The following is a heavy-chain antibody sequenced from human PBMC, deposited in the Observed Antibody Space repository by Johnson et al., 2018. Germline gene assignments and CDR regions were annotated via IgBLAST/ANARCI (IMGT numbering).Heavy chain of an antibody. CDR1: GFTFSTCG. V-gene: IGHV3-30*18. D-gene: IGHD1-26*01. CDR3: AKDVGPSVTYYYYGIDI. Sequence: QVQLVQSGGGVVQPGRSLRLSCAASGFTFSTCGMHWVRQAPGKGLEWVAVIAYDGSNKYYADSVKGRFTISRDNSKNTLYLQMNSPRAEDTAMYYCAKDVGPSVTYYYYGIDIWGQGTTVTVSS. CDR2: IAYDGSNK. J-gene: IGHJ6*02.